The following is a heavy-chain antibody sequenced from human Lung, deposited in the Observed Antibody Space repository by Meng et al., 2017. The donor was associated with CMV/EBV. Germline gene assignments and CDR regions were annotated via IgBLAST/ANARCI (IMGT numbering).Heavy chain of an antibody. CDR2: INPNSGGT. CDR3: ARGGLSTALPEAPSSSSIDN. Sequence: ASXXVSCKASGYTFTGYFMHWVRQAPGQGLEWMGWINPNSGGTNYAQKFQGRVIMTWDTSISSAYMQLSRLTSNDTAVFYCARGGLSTALPEAPSSSSIDNWGQGTLDTVSS. D-gene: IGHD2/OR15-2a*01. V-gene: IGHV1-2*02. J-gene: IGHJ4*02. CDR1: GYTFTGYF.